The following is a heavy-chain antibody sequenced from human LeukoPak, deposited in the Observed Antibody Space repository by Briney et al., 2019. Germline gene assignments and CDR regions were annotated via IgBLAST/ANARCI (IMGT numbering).Heavy chain of an antibody. CDR2: IIPIFGTA. J-gene: IGHJ4*02. CDR3: ARGDGGNSPHDY. V-gene: IGHV1-69*13. D-gene: IGHD4-23*01. Sequence: ASVKVSCKASGGTFSSYAISWVRQAPGQGLEWMGGIIPIFGTANYAQKFQGRVTITADESTSTAYMELSSLRSEDTAVYYCARGDGGNSPHDYWAREPWSPSPQ. CDR1: GGTFSSYA.